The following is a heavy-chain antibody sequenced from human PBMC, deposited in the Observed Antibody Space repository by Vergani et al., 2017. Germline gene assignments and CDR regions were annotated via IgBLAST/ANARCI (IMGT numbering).Heavy chain of an antibody. CDR3: ARDEHRVTYGHTYCNSTGCKTWGMDV. CDR1: GYSFTSYW. J-gene: IGHJ6*02. Sequence: EVQLVQSGAEVNKPGESLKISCKGSGYSFTSYWIGWVRQMPGKGLEWMGIIYPGDSDTRYSPPFQGQVTISADKSISTAYLQRSTLKASDTAMYYSARDEHRVTYGHTYCNSTGCKTWGMDVWGQGTTVTV. V-gene: IGHV5-51*01. CDR2: IYPGDSDT. D-gene: IGHD2-2*01.